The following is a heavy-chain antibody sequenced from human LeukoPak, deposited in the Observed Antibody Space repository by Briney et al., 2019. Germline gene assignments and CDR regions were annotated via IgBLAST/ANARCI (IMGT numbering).Heavy chain of an antibody. V-gene: IGHV4-61*02. J-gene: IGHJ5*02. CDR1: GGSISSGSYY. Sequence: SETLSLTCTVSGGSISSGSYYWSWIRQPAGKGLEWIGRIYTSGSTNYNPSLKSRVTISVDTSKNQFSLKLSSVTAADTAVYYCARGLAEYSSLRVGHNWFDPWGQGTLVTVSS. D-gene: IGHD6-6*01. CDR2: IYTSGST. CDR3: ARGLAEYSSLRVGHNWFDP.